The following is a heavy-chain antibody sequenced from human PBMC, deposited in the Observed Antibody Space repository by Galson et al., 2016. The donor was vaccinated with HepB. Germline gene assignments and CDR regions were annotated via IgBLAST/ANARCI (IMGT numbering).Heavy chain of an antibody. D-gene: IGHD3-22*01. J-gene: IGHJ6*03. CDR3: ARDTYYYDSSGYFSDYYYYMDV. CDR2: INPSGGST. Sequence: VKVSCKASGYTFTSYYMHWVRQAPGQGLEWMGIINPSGGSTSYAQKFQGRVTMTRDTSTSTVYMELSSLRSEDTAVYYCARDTYYYDSSGYFSDYYYYMDVWGKGTTVTVSS. V-gene: IGHV1-46*01. CDR1: GYTFTSYY.